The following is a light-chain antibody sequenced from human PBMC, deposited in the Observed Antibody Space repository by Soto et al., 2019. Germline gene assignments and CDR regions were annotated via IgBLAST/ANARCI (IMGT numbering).Light chain of an antibody. CDR1: SSDVGGYNY. CDR2: DVS. V-gene: IGLV2-14*01. J-gene: IGLJ1*01. Sequence: ALTQPASVSGSPGQSITISCTGTSSDVGGYNYVSWYQQHPGKAPKLMIYDVSNRPSGVSNRFSGSKSGNTASLTISGLQAEDEADYYCSSYTSSSTPRYVFGTGTKLTVL. CDR3: SSYTSSSTPRYV.